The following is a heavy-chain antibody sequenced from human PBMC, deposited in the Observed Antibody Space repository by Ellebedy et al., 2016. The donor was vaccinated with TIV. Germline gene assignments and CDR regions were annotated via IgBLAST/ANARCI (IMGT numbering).Heavy chain of an antibody. CDR3: ARVYCSGGSCYGPLDH. D-gene: IGHD2-15*01. V-gene: IGHV3-33*01. CDR1: GITLSSSG. Sequence: PGGSLRLSCAVSGITLSSSGMHWVRQAPGKGLEWVAIIWSDGTKKYYADAVEGRFTISRDNSKNTLYMEMNSLRAEDTAVYYCARVYCSGGSCYGPLDHWGQGTLVTVSS. J-gene: IGHJ4*02. CDR2: IWSDGTKK.